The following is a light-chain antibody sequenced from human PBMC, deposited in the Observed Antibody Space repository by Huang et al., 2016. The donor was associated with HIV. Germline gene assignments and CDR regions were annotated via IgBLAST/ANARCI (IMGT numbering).Light chain of an antibody. Sequence: DIQMTQSPPSLSASVGSRVALTCRASQNISYYLNWYQEKSGKAPNLLLYAASRVVSGVPSRFSGGGSGSNFTLTITNLQPEDIGTYYCQQSYSLPLSFGPGTTVNVK. V-gene: IGKV1-39*01. J-gene: IGKJ3*01. CDR2: AAS. CDR1: QNISYY. CDR3: QQSYSLPLS.